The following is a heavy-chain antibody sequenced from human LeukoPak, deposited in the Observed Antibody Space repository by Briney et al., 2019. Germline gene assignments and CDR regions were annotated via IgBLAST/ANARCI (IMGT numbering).Heavy chain of an antibody. D-gene: IGHD6-13*01. J-gene: IGHJ4*02. V-gene: IGHV3-9*01. CDR2: ISWNSGSI. CDR3: AKISVRRAAAGFDY. Sequence: GRSLRLSCAASGLTFDDYAMHWVRQAPGKGLEWVSGISWNSGSIRYADSVKGRFTISRDNSKNSLYLQMNSLRAEDTAFYYCAKISVRRAAAGFDYWGQGTLVTVSS. CDR1: GLTFDDYA.